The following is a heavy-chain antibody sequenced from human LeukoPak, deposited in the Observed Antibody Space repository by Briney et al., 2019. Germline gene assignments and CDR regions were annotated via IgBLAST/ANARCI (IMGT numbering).Heavy chain of an antibody. D-gene: IGHD3-22*01. Sequence: ASLKVSCKASGYSFTSYGISWGRDAPGQGLECMGWISAYNGNTNYAQKLRVRVTMTTDKSTSTAYMELRSLRSGDTGVYYCARDFNFGRYYDSSGYLGYWGQGTLVTVSS. CDR1: GYSFTSYG. J-gene: IGHJ4*02. CDR3: ARDFNFGRYYDSSGYLGY. V-gene: IGHV1-18*01. CDR2: ISAYNGNT.